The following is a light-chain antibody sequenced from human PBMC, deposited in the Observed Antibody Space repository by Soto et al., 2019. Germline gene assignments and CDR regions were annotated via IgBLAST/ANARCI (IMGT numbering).Light chain of an antibody. V-gene: IGKV1-9*01. J-gene: IGKJ5*01. CDR1: QGISSY. CDR2: AAS. Sequence: IQLTQSPSSLSASVGDRVTITCRASQGISSYLAWYQQKPGKAPKLLIYAASTLQSGVPSRFSGSGSGTDFTLTISSLQSEDFAVYYCQQYNNWPPITFGQGTRLEI. CDR3: QQYNNWPPIT.